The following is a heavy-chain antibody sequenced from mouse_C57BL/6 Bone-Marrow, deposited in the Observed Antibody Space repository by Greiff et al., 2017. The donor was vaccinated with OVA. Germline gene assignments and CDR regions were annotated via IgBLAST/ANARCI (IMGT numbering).Heavy chain of an antibody. CDR3: TRWGYGSSPCY. CDR2: IDPETGGT. J-gene: IGHJ2*01. CDR1: GYTFTDYE. Sequence: LVESGAELVRPGASVTLSCKASGYTFTDYEMHWVKQTPVHGLEWIGAIDPETGGTAYNQKFKGKAILTADKSSSTAYMELRSLTSEDSAVYYCTRWGYGSSPCYWGQGTTLTVSS. V-gene: IGHV1-15*01. D-gene: IGHD1-1*01.